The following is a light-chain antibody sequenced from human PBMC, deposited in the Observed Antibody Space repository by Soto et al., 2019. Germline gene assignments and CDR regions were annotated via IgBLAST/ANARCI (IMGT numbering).Light chain of an antibody. Sequence: DIQLTQSPSFLSASVGDRVTITCRASQGISNYLAWYQQNPGKAPKLLIYAASTLQIGVPSRFSGGGSGTEFTLTISSLQPEDFATYYCQQYENYFWTFGQGTKVDIK. CDR3: QQYENYFWT. CDR2: AAS. V-gene: IGKV1-9*01. CDR1: QGISNY. J-gene: IGKJ1*01.